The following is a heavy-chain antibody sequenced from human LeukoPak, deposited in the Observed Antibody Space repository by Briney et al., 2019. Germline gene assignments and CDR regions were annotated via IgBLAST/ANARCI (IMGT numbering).Heavy chain of an antibody. J-gene: IGHJ6*03. D-gene: IGHD1-1*01. CDR2: IRYNVLSK. CDR1: GFSFSTYG. CDR3: AKGNDALSTSWDYYYMDV. V-gene: IGHV3-30*02. Sequence: PGGSLRLSCAASGFSFSTYGMHWVRQAPGKGLEWVAFIRYNVLSKYYADSVKGRFTISRDDSKNTLDLQMNSLRAEDTAVYYCAKGNDALSTSWDYYYMDVWGKGTTVTVSS.